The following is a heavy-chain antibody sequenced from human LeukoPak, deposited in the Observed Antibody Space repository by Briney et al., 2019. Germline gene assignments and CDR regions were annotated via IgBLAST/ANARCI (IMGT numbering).Heavy chain of an antibody. CDR2: ISSSGSTI. Sequence: GGSLRLSCAASEFTFSDYYMSWIRQAPGKGLEWVSYISSSGSTIYYADSVKGRFTISRDNAKNSLYLQMNSLRAEDTAVYYCARKAPYCGGDCLVGSISDAFDIWGQGTMVTVSS. J-gene: IGHJ3*02. CDR3: ARKAPYCGGDCLVGSISDAFDI. V-gene: IGHV3-11*01. D-gene: IGHD2-21*01. CDR1: EFTFSDYY.